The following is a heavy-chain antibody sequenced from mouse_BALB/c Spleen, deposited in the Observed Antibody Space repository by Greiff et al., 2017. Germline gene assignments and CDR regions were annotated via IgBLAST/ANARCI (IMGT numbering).Heavy chain of an antibody. J-gene: IGHJ2*01. D-gene: IGHD1-1*01. CDR2: INPSNGGT. CDR1: GYTFTSYY. CDR3: TRGAYYYGSPYYFDV. Sequence: QVQLQQSGAELVKPGASVKLSCKASGYTFTSYYMYWVKQRPGQGLEWIGEINPSNGGTNFNEKFKSKATLTVDKSSSTAYMQLSSLTSEDSAVYYCTRGAYYYGSPYYFDVWGQGTTLTGSS. V-gene: IGHV1S81*02.